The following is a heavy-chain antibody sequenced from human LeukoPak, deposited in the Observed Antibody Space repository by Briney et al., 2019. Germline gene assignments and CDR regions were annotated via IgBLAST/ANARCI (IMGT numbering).Heavy chain of an antibody. J-gene: IGHJ4*02. V-gene: IGHV3-30-3*01. D-gene: IGHD1-7*01. CDR1: GFTFSTYA. CDR2: ISYDGNTK. Sequence: GGSLRLSCAASGFTFSTYAMHWVRQAPGKGLEWVAVISYDGNTKYYADSVKGRFTISRDDSKNTLYLQMNSLRTEDTAVYYCAPRLELNWGQGTLVTVSS. CDR3: APRLELN.